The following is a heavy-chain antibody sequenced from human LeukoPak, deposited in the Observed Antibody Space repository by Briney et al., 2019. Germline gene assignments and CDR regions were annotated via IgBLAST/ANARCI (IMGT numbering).Heavy chain of an antibody. Sequence: GGSLRLSCAASGSTFSSYAMSWVRQAPGKGLEWVSAISGSGGSTYYADSVKGRFTISRDNSKNTLYLQMNSLRAEDTAVYYCAKDSLLWFGESFPFDYWGQGTLVTVSS. V-gene: IGHV3-23*01. D-gene: IGHD3-10*01. CDR3: AKDSLLWFGESFPFDY. CDR2: ISGSGGST. J-gene: IGHJ4*02. CDR1: GSTFSSYA.